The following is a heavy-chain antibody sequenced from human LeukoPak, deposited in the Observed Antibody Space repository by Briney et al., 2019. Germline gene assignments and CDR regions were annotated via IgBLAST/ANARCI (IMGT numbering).Heavy chain of an antibody. CDR1: GGSISSGSYY. CDR2: IYTSGST. J-gene: IGHJ4*02. CDR3: ARLGYYYDSFFKY. D-gene: IGHD3-22*01. Sequence: PSETLSLTCTVSGGSISSGSYYWSWIRQPAGKGLEWIGRIYTSGSTNYNPSLKSRVTISVDTSKNQFSLKLSSVTAADTAVYYCARLGYYYDSFFKYWGQGTLVTVSS. V-gene: IGHV4-61*02.